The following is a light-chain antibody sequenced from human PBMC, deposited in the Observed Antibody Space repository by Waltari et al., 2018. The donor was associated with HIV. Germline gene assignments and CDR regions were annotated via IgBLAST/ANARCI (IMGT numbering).Light chain of an antibody. CDR1: ALPKQF. Sequence: SYELTQPPSVSVSPGQTATITCSGDALPKQFAPWYQQKAGQAPLMVIYKDNKRPSGIPDRFSGSMSGATVMLIISGVLPEDEAVYYCESSDDSGDHWVFGGGTKLSVL. V-gene: IGLV3-25*03. J-gene: IGLJ3*02. CDR3: ESSDDSGDHWV. CDR2: KDN.